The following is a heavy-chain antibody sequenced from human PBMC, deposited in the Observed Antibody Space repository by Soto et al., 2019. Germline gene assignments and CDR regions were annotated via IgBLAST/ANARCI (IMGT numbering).Heavy chain of an antibody. V-gene: IGHV1-18*01. D-gene: IGHD3-9*01. CDR1: GYTFTSYG. J-gene: IGHJ6*02. Sequence: ASVKVSCKASGYTFTSYGISWVRQAPGQGLEWMGWISAYNGNTNYAQKLQGRVTMTTDTSTSTAYMELRSLRSDDTAVYYCARDFYDILTGYDHYYSYYGMDAWGQGPTVTVPS. CDR3: ARDFYDILTGYDHYYSYYGMDA. CDR2: ISAYNGNT.